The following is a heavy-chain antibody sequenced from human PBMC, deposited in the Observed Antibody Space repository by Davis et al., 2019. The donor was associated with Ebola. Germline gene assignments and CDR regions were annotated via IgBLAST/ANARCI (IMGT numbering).Heavy chain of an antibody. V-gene: IGHV3-23*01. CDR1: GFTFSSFA. Sequence: GESLKISCAASGFTFSSFAMSWVRQAPGKGLEWVSGISGSGGSTYYADSVKGRFTISRDNSKNTLYLHMNNLRLEDTAVYYCAKDPAGHAAGDDYWGQGTLVTVSS. D-gene: IGHD2-2*01. CDR2: ISGSGGST. CDR3: AKDPAGHAAGDDY. J-gene: IGHJ4*02.